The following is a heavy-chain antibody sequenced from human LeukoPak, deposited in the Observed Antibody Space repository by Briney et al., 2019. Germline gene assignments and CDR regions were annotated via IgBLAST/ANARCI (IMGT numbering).Heavy chain of an antibody. CDR2: ISGSAHKI. CDR1: GFTFSNYA. Sequence: GGSLRLSCVASGFTFSNYAMSWVRQAPEKGLDWVSVISGSAHKIRYADSVKGRFTISRDNSENTVYLQTNNLRAEDTALYYCAGRVTGYSSGYVYWGQGTLVTVSS. D-gene: IGHD5-18*01. J-gene: IGHJ4*02. V-gene: IGHV3-23*01. CDR3: AGRVTGYSSGYVY.